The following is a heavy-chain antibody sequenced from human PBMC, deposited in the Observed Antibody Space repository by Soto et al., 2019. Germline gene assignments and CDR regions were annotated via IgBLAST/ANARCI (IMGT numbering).Heavy chain of an antibody. Sequence: GGSLRLSCAASGFTFNNYGMSWVRQAPGKGLEWVSVISGSGGSTYYADSVKGRFTLSRDNSKNTVYLQMNSLRAEDTAVYYCAKDSPVGVPLLRDLHDWGQGTLVTVSS. V-gene: IGHV3-23*01. CDR2: ISGSGGST. CDR3: AKDSPVGVPLLRDLHD. J-gene: IGHJ1*01. D-gene: IGHD2-15*01. CDR1: GFTFNNYG.